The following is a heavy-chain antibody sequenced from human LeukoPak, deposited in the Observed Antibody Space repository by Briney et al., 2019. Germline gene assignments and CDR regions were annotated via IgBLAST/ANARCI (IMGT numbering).Heavy chain of an antibody. Sequence: PGGSLKLSCAPPGFIFDDYALHWVGQAPGQGLEWVSLISGDGGSTFYADSVKGRFTISRDNSKNSLYLQMSSLRSEDTALYYCARESERSGWYYYWGQGTLVTVSS. CDR2: ISGDGGST. CDR3: ARESERSGWYYY. V-gene: IGHV3-43*02. D-gene: IGHD6-19*01. CDR1: GFIFDDYA. J-gene: IGHJ4*02.